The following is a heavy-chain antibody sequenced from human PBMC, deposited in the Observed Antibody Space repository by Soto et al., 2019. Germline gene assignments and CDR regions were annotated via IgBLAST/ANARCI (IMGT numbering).Heavy chain of an antibody. CDR2: INHSGST. J-gene: IGHJ4*02. CDR1: GGSFSGYS. D-gene: IGHD5-18*01. CDR3: ARAPYSYDQFDY. Sequence: PSETLSLTCAVYGGSFSGYSWNWIRQPPGKGLEWIGEINHSGSTNYNPSLKSRVTISVDTSKNQFSLNLSSVTAADTAVYYCARAPYSYDQFDYWGQGTLITV. V-gene: IGHV4-34*01.